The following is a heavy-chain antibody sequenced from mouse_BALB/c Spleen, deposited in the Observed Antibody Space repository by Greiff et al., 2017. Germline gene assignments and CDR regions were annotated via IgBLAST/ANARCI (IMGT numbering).Heavy chain of an antibody. D-gene: IGHD2-1*01. CDR3: ARDGNYTRAWFAY. J-gene: IGHJ3*01. V-gene: IGHV5-4*02. CDR1: GFTFSDYY. CDR2: ISDGGSYT. Sequence: EVKRVESGGGLVKPGGSLKLSCAASGFTFSDYYMYWVRQTPEKRLEWVATISDGGSYTYYPDSVKGRFTISRDNAKNNLYLQMSSLKSEDTAMYYCARDGNYTRAWFAYWGQGTLVTVSA.